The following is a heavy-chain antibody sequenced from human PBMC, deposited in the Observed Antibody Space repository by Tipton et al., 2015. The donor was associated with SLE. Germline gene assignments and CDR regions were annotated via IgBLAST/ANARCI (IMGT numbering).Heavy chain of an antibody. CDR3: ARFGRSAAMDWFDR. CDR1: GGSITNYY. D-gene: IGHD2-2*01. J-gene: IGHJ5*02. CDR2: IYYSGRT. V-gene: IGHV4-59*12. Sequence: LRLSCTVSGGSITNYYWTWIRQPPGKGLEWIGYIYYSGRTGYNPSLRSRVTMSVDTSKNQFSLTLSSVTAADTAIYYCARFGRSAAMDWFDRWGQGTLVTVSS.